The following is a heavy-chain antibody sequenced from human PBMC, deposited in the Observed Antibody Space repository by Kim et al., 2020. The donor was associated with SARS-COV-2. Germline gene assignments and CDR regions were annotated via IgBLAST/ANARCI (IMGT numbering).Heavy chain of an antibody. J-gene: IGHJ5*02. Sequence: SETLSLTCIVSGGSISSGTYYWSWIRQPAGKGLEWIGRIYTSGSTNYNPSLQSRVTISVDTSKNQFSLQLRSVTAADTAVYYCAKEDIAARIFGCFGPWGQGALVTVSS. CDR2: IYTSGST. V-gene: IGHV4-61*02. D-gene: IGHD6-6*01. CDR1: GGSISSGTYY. CDR3: AKEDIAARIFGCFGP.